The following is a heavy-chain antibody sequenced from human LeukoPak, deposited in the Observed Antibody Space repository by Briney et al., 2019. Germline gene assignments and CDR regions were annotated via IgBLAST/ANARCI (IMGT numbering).Heavy chain of an antibody. CDR2: ISGTGGST. V-gene: IGHV3-23*01. Sequence: PGGSLRLSCAVSGFTFSTYAMTWVRQAPGKGLDWVSAISGTGGSTYYADSVKGRFTISRDNSKNTLYLQMNSLRAEDTAVYYCAKPMPGAQYGTNTPDYWGQGTLVTVSS. D-gene: IGHD2-2*01. CDR1: GFTFSTYA. J-gene: IGHJ4*02. CDR3: AKPMPGAQYGTNTPDY.